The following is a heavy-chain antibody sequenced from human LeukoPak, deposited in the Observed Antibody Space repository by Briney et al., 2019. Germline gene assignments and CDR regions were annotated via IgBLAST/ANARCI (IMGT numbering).Heavy chain of an antibody. CDR1: GLTFSNFP. V-gene: IGHV3-30*09. D-gene: IGHD1-1*01. J-gene: IGHJ3*02. CDR3: AREAIGTTKSDDAFDI. Sequence: GRSLRLACAATGLTFSNFPMHWVRQAPGKGLEWVAVISYDGNTKYYADSVKGRFAITKDNSKNTLFLQMNSLRAEDTAVYYCAREAIGTTKSDDAFDIWGQGTMVTASS. CDR2: ISYDGNTK.